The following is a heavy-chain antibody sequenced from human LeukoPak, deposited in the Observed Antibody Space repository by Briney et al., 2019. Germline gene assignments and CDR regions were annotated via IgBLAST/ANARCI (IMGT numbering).Heavy chain of an antibody. V-gene: IGHV1-2*02. CDR2: INPNSGGT. CDR3: ARDYGTTVVTPIVY. Sequence: GASVKVSCKASGYTFTSYGISWVRQAPGQGLEWMGWINPNSGGTNYAQKFQGRVTMTRDTSISTAYMELSRLRSDDTAVYYCARDYGTTVVTPIVYWGQGTLVTVSS. CDR1: GYTFTSYG. J-gene: IGHJ4*02. D-gene: IGHD4-23*01.